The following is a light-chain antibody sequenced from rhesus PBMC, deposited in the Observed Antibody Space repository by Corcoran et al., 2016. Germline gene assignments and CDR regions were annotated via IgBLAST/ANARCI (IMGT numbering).Light chain of an antibody. CDR1: QGISNR. CDR2: RAS. CDR3: HHPTNSPPS. J-gene: IGKJ2*01. Sequence: DIQMTQSPSSLSAFVGDRVTITCRASQGISNRLVWYQQKPGNAPNLLIYRASNLETGVPSRFSGSGSGTDFTLPISSLQPDDFATYYCHHPTNSPPSFGRGAKVEIK. V-gene: IGKV1-69*01.